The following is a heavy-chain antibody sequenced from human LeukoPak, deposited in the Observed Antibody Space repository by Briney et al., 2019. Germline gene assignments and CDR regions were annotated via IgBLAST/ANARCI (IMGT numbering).Heavy chain of an antibody. Sequence: GGSLRLSCAASGFAVSNNYMTWVRQAPGKGLEWVSVIYKDGSTYYADSVKGRFTISRDNSKNTVYLQMNSLRAEDTAVYCCARGYCSGRSCYMWYSDYWGQGTLVTVSS. CDR2: IYKDGST. CDR3: ARGYCSGRSCYMWYSDY. J-gene: IGHJ4*02. D-gene: IGHD2-15*01. CDR1: GFAVSNNY. V-gene: IGHV3-53*01.